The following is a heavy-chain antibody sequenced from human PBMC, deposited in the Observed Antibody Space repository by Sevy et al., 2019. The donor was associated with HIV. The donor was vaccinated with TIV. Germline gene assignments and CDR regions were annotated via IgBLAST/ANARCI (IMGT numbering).Heavy chain of an antibody. Sequence: GGSLRLSCAASGFTFSSYSMNWVRQAPGKGLEWVSSISSSSSYIYYADSVKGGFTISRDNAKNSLYLQMNSLRAEDTAVYYCARGASFKQQLATRRDYYYYMDVWGKGTTVTVSS. CDR1: GFTFSSYS. V-gene: IGHV3-21*01. CDR2: ISSSSSYI. D-gene: IGHD6-13*01. J-gene: IGHJ6*03. CDR3: ARGASFKQQLATRRDYYYYMDV.